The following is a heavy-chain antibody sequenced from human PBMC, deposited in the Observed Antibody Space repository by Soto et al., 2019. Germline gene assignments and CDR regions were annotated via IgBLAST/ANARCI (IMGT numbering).Heavy chain of an antibody. D-gene: IGHD6-6*01. CDR1: GYTFTTYG. CDR2: INSYNGNT. CDR3: ARCRRGSSKENDY. V-gene: IGHV1-18*01. Sequence: QVQLVQSGAEMKKPGASVKVSCKASGYTFTTYGITWVRQAPGQGLEWMGWINSYNGNTNYSQSLQGRVTMTTDTSTATAYLELRSLRSDDTAVYFCARCRRGSSKENDYWGQGTLVSVSS. J-gene: IGHJ4*02.